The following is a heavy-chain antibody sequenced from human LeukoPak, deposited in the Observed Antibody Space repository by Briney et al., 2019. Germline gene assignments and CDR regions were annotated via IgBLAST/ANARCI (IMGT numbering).Heavy chain of an antibody. Sequence: PSGTLSLTCAVSGGSISSSNWWSWVRQPPGKGLEWIGEIYHSGSTYYNPSLKSRVTISVDTSKNQFSLKLSSVTAADTAVYYCAREGGNLGVWGSYRYFDYWGQGTLVTVSS. CDR1: GGSISSSNW. V-gene: IGHV4-4*02. D-gene: IGHD3-16*02. CDR3: AREGGNLGVWGSYRYFDY. J-gene: IGHJ4*02. CDR2: IYHSGST.